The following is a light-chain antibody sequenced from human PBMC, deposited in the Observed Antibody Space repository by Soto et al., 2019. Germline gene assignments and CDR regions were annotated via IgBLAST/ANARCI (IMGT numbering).Light chain of an antibody. J-gene: IGKJ1*01. CDR1: QGISNY. CDR3: QKYNSAQWR. CDR2: ASS. V-gene: IGKV1-27*01. Sequence: DIQMTQSPSSLSASVGVRVTITCRASQGISNYLAWYQQKPGKVPKLLIYASSTLQSGVPSRFSGSVSGTEFALTISSLQPEDGATYYCQKYNSAQWRFGEGTKVEIK.